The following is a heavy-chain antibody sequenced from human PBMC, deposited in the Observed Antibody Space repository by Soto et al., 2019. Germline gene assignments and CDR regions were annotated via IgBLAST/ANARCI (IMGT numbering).Heavy chain of an antibody. D-gene: IGHD3-22*01. CDR2: ISGSGGST. CDR3: AHGTRSLWAYDFDY. CDR1: GFTFSSYA. J-gene: IGHJ4*02. V-gene: IGHV3-23*01. Sequence: PGGSLRVSCAASGFTFSSYAMSWVRQAPGKGLEWVSAISGSGGSTYYADSVKGRFTISRDNSKNTLYLQMNSLRAEDTAVYYCAHGTRSLWAYDFDYWGQGTLVTVSS.